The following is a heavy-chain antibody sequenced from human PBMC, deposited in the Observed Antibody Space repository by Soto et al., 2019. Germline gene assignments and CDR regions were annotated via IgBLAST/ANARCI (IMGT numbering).Heavy chain of an antibody. CDR3: ARFGVVPAAIDY. J-gene: IGHJ4*02. V-gene: IGHV4-34*01. Sequence: SPTLSLTCAVYGGSFSGYYWSWIRQPPGKGLEWIGEINHSGSTNYNPSLKSRVTISVDTSKNQFSLKLSSVTAADTAVYYCARFGVVPAAIDYWGQGTLVTVSS. CDR2: INHSGST. CDR1: GGSFSGYY. D-gene: IGHD2-2*01.